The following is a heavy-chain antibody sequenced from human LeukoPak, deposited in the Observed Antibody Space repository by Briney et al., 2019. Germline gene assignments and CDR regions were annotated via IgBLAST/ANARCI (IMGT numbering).Heavy chain of an antibody. CDR2: INHSGST. Sequence: PSETLSLTCAVYGGSFSGYYWSWIRQPPGKGLEWIGEINHSGSTNYNPSVKSRVTISVDTSKNQFSLKLSSVTAADTAVYYCARRNDIAAAGTFDYWGQGTLVTVSS. V-gene: IGHV4-34*01. J-gene: IGHJ4*02. CDR1: GGSFSGYY. D-gene: IGHD6-13*01. CDR3: ARRNDIAAAGTFDY.